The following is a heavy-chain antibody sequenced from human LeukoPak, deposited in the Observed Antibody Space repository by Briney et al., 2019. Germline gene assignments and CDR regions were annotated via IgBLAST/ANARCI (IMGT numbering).Heavy chain of an antibody. Sequence: ASVKVSCRASGHTFSNDYIHWVRQAPGRGLEWMGIINPSGESTNYAQEFQDRVTMTRDTSTGTVYMELSSLISDDTAVYFCARATIAVSSDWYFDLWGRGTLLTVSS. V-gene: IGHV1-46*01. CDR2: INPSGEST. CDR1: GHTFSNDY. CDR3: ARATIAVSSDWYFDL. D-gene: IGHD6-19*01. J-gene: IGHJ2*01.